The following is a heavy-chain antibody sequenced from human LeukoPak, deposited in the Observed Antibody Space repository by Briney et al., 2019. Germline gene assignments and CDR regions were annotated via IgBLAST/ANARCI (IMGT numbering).Heavy chain of an antibody. V-gene: IGHV3-9*01. D-gene: IGHD1-26*01. CDR1: GFTFDDYV. CDR2: ISWNSGSI. J-gene: IGHJ4*02. Sequence: PGGSLRLSCVASGFTFDDYVMHWVRQAPGKGLEWVSGISWNSGSIGYADSVKGRFTISRDNAKNSLYLQMNSLRAEDTAFYYCAKDGYLVDRGQGTLVTVSS. CDR3: AKDGYLVD.